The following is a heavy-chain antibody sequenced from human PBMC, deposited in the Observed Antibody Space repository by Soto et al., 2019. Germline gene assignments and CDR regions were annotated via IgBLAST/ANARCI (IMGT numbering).Heavy chain of an antibody. CDR1: GFTFSSYA. V-gene: IGHV3-30-3*01. CDR3: ARGPSYYDSSGYYYGIDY. Sequence: QVQLVESGGGVVQPGRSLRLSCAASGFTFSSYAMHWVRQAPGKGLDWVAVISYDGSNKYYADSVKGRFTISRDNSKNTLYLQMNSLRAEDTAVYYSARGPSYYDSSGYYYGIDYWGQGTLVTVSS. J-gene: IGHJ4*02. CDR2: ISYDGSNK. D-gene: IGHD3-22*01.